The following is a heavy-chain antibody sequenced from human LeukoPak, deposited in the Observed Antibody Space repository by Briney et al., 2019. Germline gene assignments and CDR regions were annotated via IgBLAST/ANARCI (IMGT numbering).Heavy chain of an antibody. Sequence: PGRSLRLSCAASGFTFDDYDMHWVRQAPGKGLEWVSGISWNSGSIGYADSVKGRFTISRDNSKNTLYLQMNSLRAEDTAVYYCATLGQGSDYWGQGTLVTVSS. J-gene: IGHJ4*02. V-gene: IGHV3-9*01. CDR1: GFTFDDYD. CDR3: ATLGQGSDY. CDR2: ISWNSGSI.